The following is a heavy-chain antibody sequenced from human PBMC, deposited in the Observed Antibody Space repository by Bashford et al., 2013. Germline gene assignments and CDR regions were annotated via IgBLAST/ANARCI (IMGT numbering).Heavy chain of an antibody. CDR1: GASISSYY. CDR3: AKGVVVGTYQYYYMDV. D-gene: IGHD2-15*01. Sequence: SSETLSLTCTVSGASISSYYWNWIRQPPGKGLEWIGYFFYSGTTNYNPSLKSRVTISIDTSKNQFSLKLSSVTAADTAIYYCAKGVVVGTYQYYYMDVWDKGTTVTVSS. CDR2: FFYSGTT. J-gene: IGHJ6*03. V-gene: IGHV4-59*01.